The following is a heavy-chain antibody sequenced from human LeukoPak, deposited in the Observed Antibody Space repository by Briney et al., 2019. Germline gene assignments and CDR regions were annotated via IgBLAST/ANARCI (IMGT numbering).Heavy chain of an antibody. CDR1: GGTFSGYY. D-gene: IGHD3-10*01. CDR2: INHSGST. Sequence: SETLSLTCADYGGTFSGYYWGWIRQPPGKGLEWIGEINHSGSTNYNTPLKSRVTTTEKTTKNQYIRMLSSVTAAAAAIYYWTSFYGSGFSFAYGGEGTLVTVPS. J-gene: IGHJ4*02. CDR3: TSFYGSGFSFAY. V-gene: IGHV4-34*07.